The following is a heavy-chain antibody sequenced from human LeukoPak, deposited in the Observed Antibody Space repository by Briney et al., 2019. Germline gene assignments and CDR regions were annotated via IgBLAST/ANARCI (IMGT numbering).Heavy chain of an antibody. D-gene: IGHD6-6*01. CDR2: IYHSGST. V-gene: IGHV4-30-2*01. CDR3: ARDGRIAARGGAFDI. CDR1: GGSISSGGYY. Sequence: PSETLSLTCTVSGGSISSGGYYWSWIRQPPGKGLEWIGYIYHSGSTYYNPSLKSRVTISVDRSKNQFSLKLSSVTAADTAVYYCARDGRIAARGGAFDIWGQGTMVTVSS. J-gene: IGHJ3*02.